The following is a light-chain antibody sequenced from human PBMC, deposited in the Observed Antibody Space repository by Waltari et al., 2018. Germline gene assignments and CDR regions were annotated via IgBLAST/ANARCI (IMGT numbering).Light chain of an antibody. Sequence: LTQSPGTLSLSPGERATLSCRASQSIGTYLVWYQQKPGQAPRLLMDAASRRATGIPDRFSGSGSGTDFSLTISRLEPEDFAVYFCQNHERLPATFGQGTKVEIK. J-gene: IGKJ1*01. CDR2: AAS. CDR1: QSIGTY. V-gene: IGKV3-20*01. CDR3: QNHERLPAT.